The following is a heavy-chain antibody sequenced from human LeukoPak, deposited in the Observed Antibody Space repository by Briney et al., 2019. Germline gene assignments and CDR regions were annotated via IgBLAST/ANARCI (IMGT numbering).Heavy chain of an antibody. D-gene: IGHD1-26*01. V-gene: IGHV3-74*01. CDR3: TLGRGVF. J-gene: IGHJ4*02. Sequence: GGSLRLSCAASGFTFSSYWMHWVRQGPGKGLMWVSRINSDGSSTNYADSVKGRFTISRDNAKNTLYLQMNTLRAEDTAVYYCTLGRGVFWGQGTLVTVSS. CDR2: INSDGSST. CDR1: GFTFSSYW.